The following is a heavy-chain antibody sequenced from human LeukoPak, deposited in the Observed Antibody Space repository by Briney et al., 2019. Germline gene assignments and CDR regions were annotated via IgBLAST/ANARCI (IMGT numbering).Heavy chain of an antibody. CDR2: ISSNGGST. CDR1: GITFNNYA. CDR3: VSISRDGDDY. V-gene: IGHV3-64D*09. J-gene: IGHJ4*02. Sequence: GGSLRLSCSASGITFNNYAMHWVRQAPGKGLEYVSAISSNGGSTYYTDSVKGRFTISRDNSKNTLYLQMSSLRAEDTAVYYCVSISRDGDDYWGQGTLVTVSS. D-gene: IGHD4-17*01.